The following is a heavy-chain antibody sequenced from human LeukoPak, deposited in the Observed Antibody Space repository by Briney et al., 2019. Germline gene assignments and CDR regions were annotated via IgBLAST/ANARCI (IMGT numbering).Heavy chain of an antibody. D-gene: IGHD3-10*01. CDR1: GFTFSSYA. CDR2: ISSNGGST. CDR3: VKFPPRVY. Sequence: PGGSLRLSCSASGFTFSSYAMHWGRQAPGKGLRYVSAISSNGGSTYYADSVNGRFTISRDNSKNTLYLQMSSLRAEDTAVYYCVKFPPRVYWGQGTLVTVSS. J-gene: IGHJ4*02. V-gene: IGHV3-64D*09.